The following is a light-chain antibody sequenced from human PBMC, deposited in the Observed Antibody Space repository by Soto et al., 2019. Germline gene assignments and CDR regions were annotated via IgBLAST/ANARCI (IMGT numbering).Light chain of an antibody. J-gene: IGLJ1*01. CDR2: DVS. CDR1: GSDVGGYNY. V-gene: IGLV2-11*01. CDR3: CSYAGTYTSAV. Sequence: QSVLTQPRSVSGSPGQSVTISCTGTGSDVGGYNYLSWYQQHPGRAPNLIIYDVSKRPSGVPDRFSGSKSGNSASLTISGLQADDEADYYCCSYAGTYTSAVFGTGTKVTVL.